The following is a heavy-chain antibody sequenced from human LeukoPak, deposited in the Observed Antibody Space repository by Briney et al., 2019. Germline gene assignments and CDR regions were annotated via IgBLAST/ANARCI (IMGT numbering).Heavy chain of an antibody. CDR3: AKENRGGTAMVTNYYYYYGMDV. J-gene: IGHJ6*02. V-gene: IGHV3-30*18. CDR1: GFTFSSYG. CDR2: ISYDGSNK. D-gene: IGHD5-18*01. Sequence: GGSLRLSCAASGFTFSSYGMHWVRQAPGKGLEWVAVISYDGSNKYYADSVKGRFTISRDYSKNTLYLQMNSLRAEDTAVYYCAKENRGGTAMVTNYYYYYGMDVWGQGTTVTVSS.